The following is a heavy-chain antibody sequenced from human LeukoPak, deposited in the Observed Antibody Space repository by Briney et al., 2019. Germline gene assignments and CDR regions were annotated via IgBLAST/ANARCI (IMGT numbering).Heavy chain of an antibody. J-gene: IGHJ4*02. CDR2: INSDGSST. V-gene: IGHV3-74*01. CDR3: ARPIAAAGPFDY. D-gene: IGHD6-13*01. Sequence: PGGSLRLSCAASGFTFSSYWMHWVRQAPGKGLVWVSRINSDGSSTSYADSVKGRFTISRDNAKNTLYLQMNSLRAEDTAVYYCARPIAAAGPFDYWGQGTLVTVSS. CDR1: GFTFSSYW.